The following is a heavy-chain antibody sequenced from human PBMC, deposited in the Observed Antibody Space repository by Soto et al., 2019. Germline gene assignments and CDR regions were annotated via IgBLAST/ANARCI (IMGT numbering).Heavy chain of an antibody. CDR3: ARDPFDCDDDCSSNY. Sequence: GGSLRLSCAASGFTFSSYGMHWVRQAPGKGLEWVAVIWYDGSNKYYADSVKDRFTISRDNAKSLLYLQMNSLRAEDTAVYYCARDPFDCDDDCSSNYWGQGTRVTVS. V-gene: IGHV3-33*01. D-gene: IGHD2-21*02. CDR2: IWYDGSNK. CDR1: GFTFSSYG. J-gene: IGHJ4*02.